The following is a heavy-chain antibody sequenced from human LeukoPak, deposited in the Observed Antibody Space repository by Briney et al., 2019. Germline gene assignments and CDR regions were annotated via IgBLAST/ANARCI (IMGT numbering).Heavy chain of an antibody. CDR1: GYTFTSYG. Sequence: VASVKVSCTASGYTFTSYGISWVRQAPGQGLEWMGWISAYNGNTNYAQKLQGRVTMTTDTSTSTAYMELRSLRSDDTAVYYCARGRWFGELSELNWFDPWGQGTLVTVSS. J-gene: IGHJ5*02. CDR2: ISAYNGNT. CDR3: ARGRWFGELSELNWFDP. D-gene: IGHD3-10*01. V-gene: IGHV1-18*01.